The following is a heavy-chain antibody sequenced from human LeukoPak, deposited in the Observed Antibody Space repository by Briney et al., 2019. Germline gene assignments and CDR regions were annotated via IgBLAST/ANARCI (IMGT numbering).Heavy chain of an antibody. CDR2: INPNSGGT. D-gene: IGHD3-10*01. CDR3: ARAVDYYGSGSYYNPLDY. Sequence: GESLKISCKASGYTFTGYYMHWVRQAPGQGLEWMGWINPNSGGTNYAQKFQGRVTITRDTSISTAYMELSRLRSDDTAVYYCARAVDYYGSGSYYNPLDYWGQGTLVTVSS. J-gene: IGHJ4*02. V-gene: IGHV1-2*02. CDR1: GYTFTGYY.